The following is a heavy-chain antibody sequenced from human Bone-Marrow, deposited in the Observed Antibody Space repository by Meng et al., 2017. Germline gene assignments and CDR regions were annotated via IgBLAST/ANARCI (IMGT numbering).Heavy chain of an antibody. V-gene: IGHV4-4*02. D-gene: IGHD6-13*01. CDR1: GGSISSSNW. J-gene: IGHJ5*02. CDR3: ARVSLQATIAAAGVVWFDP. CDR2: IYHSGST. Sequence: QVQLQESGPGLGKPSGTLSLTCAGSGGSISSSNWWSWVRQPPGKGLEWIGEIYHSGSTNYNPSLKSRVTISVDKSKNQFSLKLSSVTAADTAVYYCARVSLQATIAAAGVVWFDPWGQGTLVTVSS.